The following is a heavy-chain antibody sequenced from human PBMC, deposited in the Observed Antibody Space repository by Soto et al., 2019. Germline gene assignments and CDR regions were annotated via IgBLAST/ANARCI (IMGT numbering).Heavy chain of an antibody. CDR1: GFTFSSYA. V-gene: IGHV3-23*01. CDR3: AKTYYYDSSGYYSNLPLYYYYYGMDV. J-gene: IGHJ6*02. CDR2: ISGSGGST. D-gene: IGHD3-22*01. Sequence: GGSLRLSCAASGFTFSSYAMSWVRQAPGKGLEWVSAISGSGGSTYYADSVKGRFTISRDNSKNTLYLQMKSLRAEDTAVYYCAKTYYYDSSGYYSNLPLYYYYYGMDVWGQGTTVTVSS.